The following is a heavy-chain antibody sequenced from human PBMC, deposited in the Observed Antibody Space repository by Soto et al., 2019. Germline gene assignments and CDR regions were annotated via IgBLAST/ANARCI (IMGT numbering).Heavy chain of an antibody. CDR1: GGSISSGGYY. V-gene: IGHV4-31*03. CDR2: IYYSGST. J-gene: IGHJ4*02. Sequence: QVQLQESGPGLVKPSQTLSLTCTVSGGSISSGGYYWSWIRQHPGKGLEWIGDIYYSGSTYYNPSLKSRVTISVDTSKTQFSLKLSSVTAADTAVYYCARSPQVGVATISVVDYWGQGTLVTVSS. D-gene: IGHD5-12*01. CDR3: ARSPQVGVATISVVDY.